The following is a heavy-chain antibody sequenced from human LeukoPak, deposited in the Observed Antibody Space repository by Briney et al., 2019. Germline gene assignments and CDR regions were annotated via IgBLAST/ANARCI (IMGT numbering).Heavy chain of an antibody. Sequence: SQTLSLTCAISGDSVSSYSAAWNWIMQSPSRGLEWLGRTYYRSKWYNDYAVSVKSRITINPDTSKNQFSLQLNSVTPEDTAVYYCARERPVTYYYDSSGPNDAFDIWGQGTMVTVSS. CDR1: GDSVSSYSAA. V-gene: IGHV6-1*01. J-gene: IGHJ3*02. CDR3: ARERPVTYYYDSSGPNDAFDI. D-gene: IGHD3-22*01. CDR2: TYYRSKWYN.